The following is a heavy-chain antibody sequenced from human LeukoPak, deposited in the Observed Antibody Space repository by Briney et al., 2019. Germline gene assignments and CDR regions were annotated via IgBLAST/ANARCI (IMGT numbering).Heavy chain of an antibody. CDR3: ASADYGDYSSPGGFRDY. CDR1: GGSISSGGYY. CDR2: IYHSGST. D-gene: IGHD4-17*01. J-gene: IGHJ4*02. V-gene: IGHV4-30-2*01. Sequence: PSETLSLTCTVSGGSISSGGYYWSWIRQPPGKGLEWIGYIYHSGSTYYNPSLKSRVTISVDRSKNQFSLKLSSVTAADTAVYYCASADYGDYSSPGGFRDYWGQGTLVTVSS.